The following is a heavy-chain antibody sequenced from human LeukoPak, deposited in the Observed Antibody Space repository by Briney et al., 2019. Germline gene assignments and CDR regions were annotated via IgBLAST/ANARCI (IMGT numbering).Heavy chain of an antibody. J-gene: IGHJ4*02. CDR1: GGSISSGSYY. V-gene: IGHV4-61*02. Sequence: PSETLSLTCTVSGGSISSGSYYWSWIRQPAGKGLEWIGRIYTSGSTNYNPSLKGRVTISVDTSKNQFSLKLSSVTAADTAVYYCARDRQGRNDYWGQGTLVTVSS. CDR3: ARDRQGRNDY. CDR2: IYTSGST.